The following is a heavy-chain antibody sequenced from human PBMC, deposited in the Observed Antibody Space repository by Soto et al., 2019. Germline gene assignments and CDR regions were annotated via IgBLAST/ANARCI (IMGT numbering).Heavy chain of an antibody. CDR1: GVSISSGNL. Sequence: PSETLSLTCAVSGVSISSGNLWTWVRQTPQRGLEYIGEIFHDGTANYYPSFERRVAISVDTSKNQFSLKLTSVTAADTAIYFCARLVYDTRLNYMYFDFWGQEPWSPSPQ. V-gene: IGHV4-4*02. CDR2: IFHDGTA. J-gene: IGHJ4*01. D-gene: IGHD2-8*01. CDR3: ARLVYDTRLNYMYFDF.